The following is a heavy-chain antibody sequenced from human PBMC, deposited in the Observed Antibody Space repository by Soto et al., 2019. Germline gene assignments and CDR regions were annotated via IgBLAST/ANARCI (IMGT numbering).Heavy chain of an antibody. CDR2: IKSKTDGGTT. D-gene: IGHD1-7*01. CDR1: GLIFGNAW. J-gene: IGHJ4*02. Sequence: PGGSLILSCAASGLIFGNAWMNWVRQAPGKGLEWVGRIKSKTDGGTTDYAAPVKGRFTISRDDSKNTLYLQMIRLKIEDTAVYYCTTDHGTTFNDYWGQGTLVTVSS. V-gene: IGHV3-15*07. CDR3: TTDHGTTFNDY.